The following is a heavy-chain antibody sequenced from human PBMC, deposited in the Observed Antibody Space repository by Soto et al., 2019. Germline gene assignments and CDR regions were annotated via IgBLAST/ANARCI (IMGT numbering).Heavy chain of an antibody. V-gene: IGHV4-4*02. J-gene: IGHJ3*01. D-gene: IGHD3-9*01. Sequence: QVQLQESGPGLVKPSGTLSLTCAVSGGSISSSHWWTWVRQSPGKGLEYFGEISHSGTSNSNPSLKSRVTLSVDKSQNHFSLTLTSVTAADTAVYYCARVVLTITRGAFDAWGQGTLVIVSS. CDR2: ISHSGTS. CDR3: ARVVLTITRGAFDA. CDR1: GGSISSSHW.